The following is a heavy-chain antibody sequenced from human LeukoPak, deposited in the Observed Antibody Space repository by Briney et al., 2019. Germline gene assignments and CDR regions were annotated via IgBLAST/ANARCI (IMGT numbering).Heavy chain of an antibody. J-gene: IGHJ5*02. CDR1: GFTFSSYA. CDR2: IHTTSAT. V-gene: IGHV3-66*01. Sequence: PGGSLRLSCAASGFTFSSYAMSWVRQAPGKGLEWVSVIHTTSATHYADSVKGRFTISRDNSNNTLYLQMKSLRVEDTAIYYCAREGSWGRGTLVTVSS. CDR3: AREGS.